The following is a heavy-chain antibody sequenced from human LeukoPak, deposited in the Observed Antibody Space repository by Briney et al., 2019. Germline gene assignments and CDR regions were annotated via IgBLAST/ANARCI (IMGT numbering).Heavy chain of an antibody. V-gene: IGHV1-46*01. J-gene: IGHJ6*03. CDR3: ARDQDCGGDCYGGYYYYYMDV. D-gene: IGHD2-21*01. CDR1: GYTFTSYY. Sequence: GASVKVSCKASGYTFTSYYMHWVRQAPGQGLEWMGIINPSGGSTSYAQKFQGRVTMTRDTSTSTVYMELSSLRSEDTAVYYCARDQDCGGDCYGGYYYYYMDVWGKGTTVTVSS. CDR2: INPSGGST.